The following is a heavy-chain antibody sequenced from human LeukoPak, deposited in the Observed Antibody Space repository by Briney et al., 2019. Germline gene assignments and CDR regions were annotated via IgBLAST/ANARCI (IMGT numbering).Heavy chain of an antibody. V-gene: IGHV3-23*01. CDR3: AKGRPVTTLDY. CDR1: GSTFSSYA. Sequence: AGGSLRLSCAASGSTFSSYAMSWVRQAPGKGLEWVSAISGSGGSTYYADSVKGRFTISRGNSKDTLYLQMNSLRAEDTAVYYCAKGRPVTTLDYWGQGTLVTVSS. CDR2: ISGSGGST. J-gene: IGHJ4*02. D-gene: IGHD4-17*01.